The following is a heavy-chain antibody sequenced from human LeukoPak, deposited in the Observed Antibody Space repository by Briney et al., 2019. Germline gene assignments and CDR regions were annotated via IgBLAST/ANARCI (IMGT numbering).Heavy chain of an antibody. V-gene: IGHV3-21*01. CDR2: INSNSRYI. D-gene: IGHD3-10*01. CDR3: ATSKGSGGPIDY. J-gene: IGHJ4*02. Sequence: GGSLRLSCAASGFTFSSYSMNWVRQAPGKGLEWVSSINSNSRYIYYTDSLKGRFTISRDNAKNSLYLQMNSLRAEDTAVYYCATSKGSGGPIDYWGQGTLVSVSS. CDR1: GFTFSSYS.